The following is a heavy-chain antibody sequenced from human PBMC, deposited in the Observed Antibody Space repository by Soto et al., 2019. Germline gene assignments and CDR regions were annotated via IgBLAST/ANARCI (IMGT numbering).Heavy chain of an antibody. CDR1: GFTFSSYG. CDR3: HSGVVSQDYYYYGMDV. V-gene: IGHV3-30*03. CDR2: ISYDGSNK. Sequence: QVQLVESGGGVVQPGRSLRLSCAASGFTFSSYGMHWVRQAPGKGLEWVAVISYDGSNKYYADSVKGRFTISRDNSKNTLYLQMNSLRAEDTAVYYCHSGVVSQDYYYYGMDVWGQGTTVTVSS. J-gene: IGHJ6*02. D-gene: IGHD3-10*01.